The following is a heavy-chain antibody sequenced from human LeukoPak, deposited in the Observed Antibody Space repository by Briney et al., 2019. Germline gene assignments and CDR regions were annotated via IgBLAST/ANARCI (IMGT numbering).Heavy chain of an antibody. Sequence: ASVKVSCKASGYIFITYYIHWERQAPGQGLEWMGVINPTGGDTSYAQQFQGRVTMTRDTSTSTVYMELSSLRFEDTAVYYCVRDLLAGYDYWGQGTLVTVSS. J-gene: IGHJ4*02. CDR3: VRDLLAGYDY. D-gene: IGHD1-26*01. V-gene: IGHV1-46*01. CDR2: INPTGGDT. CDR1: GYIFITYY.